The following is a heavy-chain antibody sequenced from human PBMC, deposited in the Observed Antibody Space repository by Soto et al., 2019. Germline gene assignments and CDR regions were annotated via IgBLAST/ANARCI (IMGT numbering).Heavy chain of an antibody. CDR1: GDSVSSDSAA. CDR2: TYYRSEWYN. V-gene: IGHV6-1*01. J-gene: IGHJ6*02. Sequence: SQTLSLTCAISGDSVSSDSAAWNWIRQSPSRGLEWLGRTYYRSEWYNDYAVSMKSRIVITPDTSKNQFSLQLNSVTPEDTAAYFCARDYYYGMDVWGQGTTVTVSS. CDR3: ARDYYYGMDV.